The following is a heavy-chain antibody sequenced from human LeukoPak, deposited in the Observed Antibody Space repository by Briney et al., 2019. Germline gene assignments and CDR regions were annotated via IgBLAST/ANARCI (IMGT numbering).Heavy chain of an antibody. J-gene: IGHJ4*02. Sequence: PGGSLRLSCGVSGITLSNYGMSWVRQAPGKGLEWVAGISDSGGRTNYADSVKGRFTISRDSPKNTLYLQMNSLRVEDTAVYLCAKRGVVIRVVLVGFHKEAYYFDSWGQGALVTVCS. V-gene: IGHV3-23*01. CDR3: AKRGVVIRVVLVGFHKEAYYFDS. CDR2: ISDSGGRT. D-gene: IGHD3-10*01. CDR1: GITLSNYG.